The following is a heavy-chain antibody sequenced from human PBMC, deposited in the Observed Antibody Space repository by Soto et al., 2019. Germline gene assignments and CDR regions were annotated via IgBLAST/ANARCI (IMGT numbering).Heavy chain of an antibody. Sequence: SSETLSLTCTVSGGSISSYYWSWIRQPPGKGLEWIGYIYYTGTTNYNPSLKSRVTISVDTSKNQFSLKLTSVTAADTALFYCARPPAPAGDWFDPWGQGALVTVSS. D-gene: IGHD3-10*01. CDR3: ARPPAPAGDWFDP. CDR2: IYYTGTT. V-gene: IGHV4-59*08. J-gene: IGHJ5*02. CDR1: GGSISSYY.